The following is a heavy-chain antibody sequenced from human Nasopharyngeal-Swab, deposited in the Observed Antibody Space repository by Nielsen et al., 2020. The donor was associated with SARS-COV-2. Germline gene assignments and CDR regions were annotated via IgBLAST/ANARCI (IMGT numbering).Heavy chain of an antibody. V-gene: IGHV4-61*01. CDR1: GCSVSSGSYY. CDR2: IYYSGST. D-gene: IGHD6-13*01. Sequence: SETLSLTCTVSGCSVSSGSYYWSWIRQPPGKGLEWIGYIYYSGSTNYNPSLKSRVTISVDTSKNQFSLTLSSVTAADTAVYYCARVGAAAGRGENYYYYYGMDVWGQGTTVTVSS. CDR3: ARVGAAAGRGENYYYYYGMDV. J-gene: IGHJ6*02.